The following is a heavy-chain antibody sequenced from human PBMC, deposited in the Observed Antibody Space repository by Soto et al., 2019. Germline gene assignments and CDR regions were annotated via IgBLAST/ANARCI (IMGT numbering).Heavy chain of an antibody. CDR1: GCTFSSYA. CDR3: ARGYYYGSGSPLYYFDY. Sequence: SVKLSCKASGCTFSSYAISCVRQAPGQGLEWMGGIIPIFGTANYAQKFQGRVTITADESTSTAYMELSSLRSEDTAVYYCARGYYYGSGSPLYYFDYWGQGTLVTVSS. J-gene: IGHJ4*02. D-gene: IGHD3-10*01. CDR2: IIPIFGTA. V-gene: IGHV1-69*13.